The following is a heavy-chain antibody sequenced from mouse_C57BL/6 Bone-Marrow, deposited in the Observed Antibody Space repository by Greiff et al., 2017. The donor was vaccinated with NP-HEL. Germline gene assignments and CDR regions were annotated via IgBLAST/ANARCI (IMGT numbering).Heavy chain of an antibody. J-gene: IGHJ2*01. Sequence: EVQLQQSGPELVKPGASVKISCKASGYSFTGYYMNWVKQSPEKSLEWIGEINPSTGGTTYNQKFKAKATLTVDKSSSTAYMQLKSLTSEDSAVYYCAYDGYDYWGQGTTLTVSS. CDR2: INPSTGGT. CDR3: AYDGYDY. D-gene: IGHD2-3*01. V-gene: IGHV1-42*01. CDR1: GYSFTGYY.